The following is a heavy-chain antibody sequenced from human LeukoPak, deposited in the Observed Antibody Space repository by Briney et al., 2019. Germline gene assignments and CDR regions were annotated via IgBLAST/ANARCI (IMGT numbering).Heavy chain of an antibody. Sequence: GGSLRLSCAASGFIFNTFWMNWVRLTPGKGLEWVAKINQDGSDMYYVDSVKGRFFVSRDNARDLVYLQMNSLRVDDTAVYYCARDFPGIGRGTFDFWGQGTIIIVSS. CDR2: INQDGSDM. CDR3: ARDFPGIGRGTFDF. V-gene: IGHV3-7*03. D-gene: IGHD3-10*01. CDR1: GFIFNTFW. J-gene: IGHJ3*01.